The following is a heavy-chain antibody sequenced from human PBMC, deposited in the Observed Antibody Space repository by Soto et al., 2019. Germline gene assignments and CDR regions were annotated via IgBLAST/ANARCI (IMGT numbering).Heavy chain of an antibody. CDR3: AKDCPWFGP. Sequence: QVQLVESGGGVVQPGRSLRLSCAASGFTFSSYGMHWVRQAPGKGLEWVAVISYDGSNKYYADSVKGRFTISRDNSKNTLYLQMNSLRAEDTAVDYCAKDCPWFGPWGQGTLVTVSS. CDR1: GFTFSSYG. CDR2: ISYDGSNK. V-gene: IGHV3-30*18. J-gene: IGHJ5*02.